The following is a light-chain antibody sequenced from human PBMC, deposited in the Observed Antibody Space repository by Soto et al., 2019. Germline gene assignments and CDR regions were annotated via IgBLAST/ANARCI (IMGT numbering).Light chain of an antibody. V-gene: IGKV3-15*01. Sequence: ERVMTQAPATLSVSPGERATLSCRASQSVSSDLAWYQQKPGQGPRLLIYGAFNRATGVPARFSGSGSGTEFTLTISSLQSEDFAVYYCQQYNNWTLTFGGGTKVEIK. CDR3: QQYNNWTLT. CDR1: QSVSSD. J-gene: IGKJ4*01. CDR2: GAF.